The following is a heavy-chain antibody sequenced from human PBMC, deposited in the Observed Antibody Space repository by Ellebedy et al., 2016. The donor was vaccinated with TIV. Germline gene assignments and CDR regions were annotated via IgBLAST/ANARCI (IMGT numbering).Heavy chain of an antibody. Sequence: GGSLRLXXAASGFTFSSHWMRWVRQAPGKGLEWVANIKQDGGEKYYVDSVKGRFTISRDNAKNSLYLQMNSLRAEDTAVYYCARTLGSGSCYWGQGTLVTVSS. CDR1: GFTFSSHW. CDR2: IKQDGGEK. CDR3: ARTLGSGSCY. V-gene: IGHV3-7*01. D-gene: IGHD6-19*01. J-gene: IGHJ4*02.